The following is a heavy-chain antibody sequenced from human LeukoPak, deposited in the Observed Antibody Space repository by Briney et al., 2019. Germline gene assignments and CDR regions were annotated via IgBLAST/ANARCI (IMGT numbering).Heavy chain of an antibody. Sequence: PGRSLRLSCAASGFTFSSYGMHWVRQAPGKGLEWVAVISYDGSNKYYADSVKGRFTISRDNSKNTLYLQMNSLRAEDTAVYYCARSEQWDSSSGFDYWGQGTLVTVSS. D-gene: IGHD5-18*01. CDR3: ARSEQWDSSSGFDY. J-gene: IGHJ4*02. CDR1: GFTFSSYG. V-gene: IGHV3-30*03. CDR2: ISYDGSNK.